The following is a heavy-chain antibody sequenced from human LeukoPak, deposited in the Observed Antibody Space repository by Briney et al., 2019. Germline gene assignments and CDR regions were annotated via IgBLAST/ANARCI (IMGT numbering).Heavy chain of an antibody. D-gene: IGHD2-21*01. CDR2: IYSGGST. Sequence: GGSLRLSRAASGFTVSSNYMSWVRQAPGKGLEWVSVIYSGGSTYYADSVKGRFTISRDSSKNTLYLQMNSLRAEDTAVYYCARDHEVGDGRFDYWGQGTLVTVSS. V-gene: IGHV3-53*01. CDR1: GFTVSSNY. J-gene: IGHJ4*02. CDR3: ARDHEVGDGRFDY.